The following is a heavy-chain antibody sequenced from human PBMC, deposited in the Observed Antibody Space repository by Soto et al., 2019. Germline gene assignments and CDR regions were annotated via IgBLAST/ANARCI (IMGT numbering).Heavy chain of an antibody. CDR2: IIPILGIA. CDR1: GGTFSSYT. J-gene: IGHJ3*02. CDR3: ARNYGDYDGAFDI. Sequence: ASVKVSCKASGGTFSSYTISWVRQAPGQGLEWMGRIIPILGIANYAQKFQGRVTITADKSTSTAYMELSSLRSEDTAVYYCARNYGDYDGAFDIWGQGTMVTVSS. V-gene: IGHV1-69*02. D-gene: IGHD4-17*01.